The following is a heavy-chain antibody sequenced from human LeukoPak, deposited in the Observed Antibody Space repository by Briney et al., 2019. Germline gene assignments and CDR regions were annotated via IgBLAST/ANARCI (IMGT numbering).Heavy chain of an antibody. CDR3: ARDGEQQGDY. Sequence: PGGSLRLSCAASGFTFSSYEMNLVRQAPGKGLEWVSYISSSGSTIYYADSVKGRFTISRDNAKNSLYLQMNSLRAEDTAVYYCARDGEQQGDYWGQGTLVTVSS. D-gene: IGHD6-13*01. J-gene: IGHJ4*02. V-gene: IGHV3-48*03. CDR1: GFTFSSYE. CDR2: ISSSGSTI.